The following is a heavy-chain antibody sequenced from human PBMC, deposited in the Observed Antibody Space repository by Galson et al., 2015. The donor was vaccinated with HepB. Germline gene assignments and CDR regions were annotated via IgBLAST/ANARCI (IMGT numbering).Heavy chain of an antibody. V-gene: IGHV5-51*01. D-gene: IGHD3-3*01. CDR1: GYIFTSYR. CDR2: IYPGDSDT. Sequence: QSGAEVKKPGESLRISCKGSGYIFTSYRIGWVRQMPGKGLEWMGIIYPGDSDTRHSPSFQGQVTISADKSINTAYLQWSSLKASDSAMYYCARGMVESHFDYWGQGTQVTVST. J-gene: IGHJ4*02. CDR3: ARGMVESHFDY.